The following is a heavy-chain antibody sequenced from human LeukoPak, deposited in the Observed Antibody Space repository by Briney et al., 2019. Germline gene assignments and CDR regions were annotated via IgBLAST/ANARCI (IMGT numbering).Heavy chain of an antibody. CDR3: ARDPTYDSGSPLGY. CDR2: ISDSGGST. D-gene: IGHD3-10*01. J-gene: IGHJ4*02. CDR1: GITLSNYG. V-gene: IGHV3-23*01. Sequence: RGGSLRLSCAVSGITLSNYGMSWVRQAPGKGLEWVAGISDSGGSTNYADSVKGRFTISRDNPKNTLYLQMNSLRAEDTAIYYCARDPTYDSGSPLGYGGQGTLVAVSS.